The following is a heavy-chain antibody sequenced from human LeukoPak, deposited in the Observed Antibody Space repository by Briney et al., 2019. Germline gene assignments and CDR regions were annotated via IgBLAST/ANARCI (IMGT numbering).Heavy chain of an antibody. CDR1: GFTFSDYY. CDR3: ARPNSFDI. J-gene: IGHJ3*02. V-gene: IGHV3-11*04. Sequence: GGSLRLSCAASGFTFSDYYMSWIRRAPGKGLEWVSYISASGDTTHYADSVKGRFTISRDNAQNSVFLQMNSLRAEDTAIYYCARPNSFDIWGQGTMVTVSS. CDR2: ISASGDTT.